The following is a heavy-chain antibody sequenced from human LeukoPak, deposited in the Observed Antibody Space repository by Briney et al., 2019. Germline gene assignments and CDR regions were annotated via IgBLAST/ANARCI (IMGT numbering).Heavy chain of an antibody. CDR2: IDPSGGST. CDR3: ARNDQRGYNHGSPDY. CDR1: GYTFTNYY. Sequence: ASVKVFCKASGYTFTNYYIHWVRQAPGQGLEWMGIIDPSGGSTAYAQKFQGRVTMTRDTSTSTVHMELRSLTSEDTAVYYCARNDQRGYNHGSPDYWGQGTLVIVSS. J-gene: IGHJ4*02. D-gene: IGHD5-18*01. V-gene: IGHV1-46*01.